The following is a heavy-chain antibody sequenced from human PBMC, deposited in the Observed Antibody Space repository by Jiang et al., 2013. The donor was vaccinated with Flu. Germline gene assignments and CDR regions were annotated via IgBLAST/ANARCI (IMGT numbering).Heavy chain of an antibody. V-gene: IGHV3-23*04. Sequence: VQLVESGGGLVQPGGSLRLSCAASGFTFTSYALTWVRQAPGKGLEWVASISSSGSMKYFADSVRGRFTTSRDNSKDALFLHMTSLRVDDTAVYYCAKTGYYGLDVWGRGTTVIVSS. CDR1: GFTFTSYA. CDR2: ISSSGSMK. J-gene: IGHJ6*02. CDR3: AKTGYYGLDV.